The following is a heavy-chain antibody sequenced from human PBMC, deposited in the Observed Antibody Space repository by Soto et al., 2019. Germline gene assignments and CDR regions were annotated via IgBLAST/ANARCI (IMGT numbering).Heavy chain of an antibody. CDR1: GFTFSDYY. D-gene: IGHD3-16*01. CDR3: ARDDLRHDYVGNNFDY. J-gene: IGHJ4*02. Sequence: QVQLVESGGGLVKPGGSLRLSCAASGFTFSDYYMSWIRQAPGKGLEWVSYISSSSSYTNYADSVKGRFTISRDNAKNSLYLQMNSLRAEDTAVYYCARDDLRHDYVGNNFDYWGQGTLVTVSS. V-gene: IGHV3-11*05. CDR2: ISSSSSYT.